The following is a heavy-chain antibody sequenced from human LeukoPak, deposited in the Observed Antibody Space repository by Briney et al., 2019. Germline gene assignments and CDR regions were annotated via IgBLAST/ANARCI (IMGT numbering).Heavy chain of an antibody. CDR1: GFTFSSYG. V-gene: IGHV3-30*02. D-gene: IGHD3-10*01. J-gene: IGHJ4*02. CDR2: IRYDGSNK. Sequence: PGGSLRLSCAASGFTFSSYGMHWVRQAPGKGLEWVAFIRYDGSNKYYADSVKGRFTISRDNSKNTLYLQMNSLRAEDTAVYYCARGATMVRGVHVDYWGQGTLVTVSS. CDR3: ARGATMVRGVHVDY.